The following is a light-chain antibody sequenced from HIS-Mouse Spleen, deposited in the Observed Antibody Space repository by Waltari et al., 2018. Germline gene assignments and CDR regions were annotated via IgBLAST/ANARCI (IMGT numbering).Light chain of an antibody. CDR2: DVS. Sequence: QSALTQPASVSGSPGQSVTISCTGTSSDVGGYNYVSWYQQHPGKAPKLMIYDVSKRPSGVPDRFSGSKSGNTASLTISGLQAEDEADYYCCSYAGSYTWVFGGGTKLIVL. CDR1: SSDVGGYNY. J-gene: IGLJ3*02. CDR3: CSYAGSYTWV. V-gene: IGLV2-11*01.